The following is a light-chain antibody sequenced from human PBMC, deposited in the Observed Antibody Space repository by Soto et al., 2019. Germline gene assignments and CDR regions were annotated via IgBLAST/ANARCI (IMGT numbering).Light chain of an antibody. CDR2: GNT. Sequence: QSVLTQPPSVSGAPGQRVTISCTGSSSNIGAGYDVHWYQQLPGTAPKLLIYGNTNRPSGVPDRFSGSKSGTSASLAITGLRAEDEAEYYCQSFDSSLSGVFGGGTKLTVL. J-gene: IGLJ3*02. CDR1: SSNIGAGYD. V-gene: IGLV1-40*01. CDR3: QSFDSSLSGV.